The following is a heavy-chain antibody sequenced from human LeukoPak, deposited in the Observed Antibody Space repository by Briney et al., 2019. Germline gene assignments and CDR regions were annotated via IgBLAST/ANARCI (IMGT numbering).Heavy chain of an antibody. CDR2: ISASGGNT. V-gene: IGHV3-23*01. CDR1: GFTFYNYA. Sequence: GGTLRLSCAASGFTFYNYAMSWVRQAPAKGLEWVSGISASGGNTYYADSVKGRFTISRDNAKDSLYLQMNSLRAEDTAVYYCARDPGSGYEEHFDYWGQGTLVTVSS. J-gene: IGHJ4*02. D-gene: IGHD5-12*01. CDR3: ARDPGSGYEEHFDY.